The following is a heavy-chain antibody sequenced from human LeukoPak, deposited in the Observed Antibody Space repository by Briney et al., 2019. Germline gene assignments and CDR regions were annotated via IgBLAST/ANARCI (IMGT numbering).Heavy chain of an antibody. CDR3: ARGRRYYGSGSHNPPAFDI. J-gene: IGHJ3*02. Sequence: SETLSLTCTISGGSLKYYYWNWIRQSPGKGLEWIGYIYYTGSTKYNPSLESRVTISLDTSENQFSLKLSTVTAADTAVYYCARGRRYYGSGSHNPPAFDIWGQGTMVTVSS. CDR2: IYYTGST. D-gene: IGHD3-10*01. CDR1: GGSLKYYY. V-gene: IGHV4-59*01.